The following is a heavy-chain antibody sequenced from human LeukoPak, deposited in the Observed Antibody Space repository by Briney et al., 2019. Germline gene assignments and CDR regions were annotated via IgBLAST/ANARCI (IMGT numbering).Heavy chain of an antibody. CDR3: AREIMVRGITDAFDI. CDR2: TYYRSKWFN. V-gene: IGHV6-1*01. J-gene: IGHJ3*02. Sequence: SQTLSLTCAISGDSVSSNSAAWNWIRQSPSRGLEWLGRTYYRSKWFNDYAVSVKGRITINPDTSKNHFSLQLSSVTPEDTAVYYCAREIMVRGITDAFDIWGQGTRVTVSS. D-gene: IGHD3-10*01. CDR1: GDSVSSNSAA.